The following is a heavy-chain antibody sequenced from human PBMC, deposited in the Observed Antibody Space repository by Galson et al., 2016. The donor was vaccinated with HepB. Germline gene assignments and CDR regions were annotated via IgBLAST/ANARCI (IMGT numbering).Heavy chain of an antibody. J-gene: IGHJ6*02. CDR3: ARCYPPRSGYFYYGMDV. V-gene: IGHV1-18*04. D-gene: IGHD3-10*01. Sequence: SVKVSCKASGFTSTPYSFSWVRQAPGQGLERMGWISVNNGKTDQPQHLQGRVTMTTDPSTSTAYMELRNLRSDDTAVYYCARCYPPRSGYFYYGMDVWGQGTTVTFSS. CDR1: GFTSTPYS. CDR2: ISVNNGKT.